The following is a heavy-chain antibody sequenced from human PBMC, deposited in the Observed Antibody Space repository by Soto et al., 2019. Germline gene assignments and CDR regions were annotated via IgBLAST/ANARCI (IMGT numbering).Heavy chain of an antibody. D-gene: IGHD1-1*01. CDR2: VFHTGFT. CDR3: ATSQKGYNWNYFDH. J-gene: IGHJ4*02. CDR1: GGSVSGSYYY. V-gene: IGHV4-39*01. Sequence: PSETLSLTCAVSGGSVSGSYYYWAWLRQSPGKGPEWIGRVFHTGFTSYNPSLESRVSVSVDTSKSQFSLKLSAVTASDTAVYYCATSQKGYNWNYFDHWGQGALVTVSS.